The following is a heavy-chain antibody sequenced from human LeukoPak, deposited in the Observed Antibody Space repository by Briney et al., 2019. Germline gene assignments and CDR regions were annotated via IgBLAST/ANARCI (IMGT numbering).Heavy chain of an antibody. J-gene: IGHJ5*02. V-gene: IGHV1-69*13. CDR3: AKDRNILTGYGVNWFDP. CDR1: GGTFSSYA. D-gene: IGHD3-9*01. CDR2: IIPIFGTA. Sequence: ASVKVSCKASGGTFSSYAISWVRQAPGQGLEWMGGIIPIFGTANYAQKFQGRVTITADESTSTAYMELSSLRSEDTAVYYCAKDRNILTGYGVNWFDPWGQGTLVTVSS.